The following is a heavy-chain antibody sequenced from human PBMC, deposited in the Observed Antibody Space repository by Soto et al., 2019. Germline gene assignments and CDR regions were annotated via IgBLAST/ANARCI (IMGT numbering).Heavy chain of an antibody. J-gene: IGHJ4*02. Sequence: TSETLSLTCTVSGGSISSGDYYWSWIRQPPGKGLEWIGYIYYSGSTYYNPSLKSRVTISVDTSKNQFSLKLNSVTAADTAVYYCARDRDNGHDYWGQVTPVPVSP. CDR1: GGSISSGDYY. V-gene: IGHV4-30-4*01. D-gene: IGHD2-8*01. CDR3: ARDRDNGHDY. CDR2: IYYSGST.